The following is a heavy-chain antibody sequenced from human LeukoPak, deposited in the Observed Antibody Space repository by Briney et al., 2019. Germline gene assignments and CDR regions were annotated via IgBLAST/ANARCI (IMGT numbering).Heavy chain of an antibody. J-gene: IGHJ4*02. Sequence: GGSLRLSCAGSGYTFRSYAMHWVRQAPGKGLEWVAVISDDGTKKYYAGSVKGRFTISRDNSKNSLSLQMNSLRAEDTAVYYCASRYSSSWALDYWGLGTLVTVTS. D-gene: IGHD6-13*01. CDR2: ISDDGTKK. CDR1: GYTFRSYA. CDR3: ASRYSSSWALDY. V-gene: IGHV3-30*01.